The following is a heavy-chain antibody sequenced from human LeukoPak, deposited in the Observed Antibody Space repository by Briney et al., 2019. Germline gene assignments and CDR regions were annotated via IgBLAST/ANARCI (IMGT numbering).Heavy chain of an antibody. V-gene: IGHV4-34*01. CDR3: ARGDRQWLAVDY. CDR2: INHSGST. CDR1: GGSFSGYY. J-gene: IGHJ4*02. D-gene: IGHD6-19*01. Sequence: PSETLSLTCVVYGGSFSGYYWSWIRQPPGKGLEWIGEINHSGSTNYNPSLKSRVTISVDTSKNQFSLKLSSVTAADTAAYYCARGDRQWLAVDYWGQGTLVTVSS.